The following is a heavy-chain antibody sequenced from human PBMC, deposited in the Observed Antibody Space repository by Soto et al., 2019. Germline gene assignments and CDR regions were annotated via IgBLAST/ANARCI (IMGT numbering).Heavy chain of an antibody. D-gene: IGHD4-17*01. J-gene: IGHJ6*02. CDR2: IIPIFGTA. Sequence: SVKVSCKASGGTFSSYAISWVRQAPGQGLEWMGGIIPIFGTANYAQKFQGRVTITADESTSTAYMELSSLRSEDTAVYYCARKRAPTTVGGEYYYGMDVWGQGTTVTVSS. CDR1: GGTFSSYA. V-gene: IGHV1-69*13. CDR3: ARKRAPTTVGGEYYYGMDV.